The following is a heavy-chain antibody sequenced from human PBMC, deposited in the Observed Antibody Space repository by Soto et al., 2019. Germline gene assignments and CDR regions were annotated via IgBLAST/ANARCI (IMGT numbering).Heavy chain of an antibody. V-gene: IGHV1-2*04. CDR2: INPNSGGT. Sequence: ASVTVSCKASGYTFTGYYMHWVRQAPGQGLEWMGWINPNSGGTNYAQKFQGWVTMTRDTSISTAYTELSRLRSDDTAVYYCARADQPQYYDFWSGYHNPLDVWGKGTTVTVSS. J-gene: IGHJ6*04. CDR1: GYTFTGYY. CDR3: ARADQPQYYDFWSGYHNPLDV. D-gene: IGHD3-3*01.